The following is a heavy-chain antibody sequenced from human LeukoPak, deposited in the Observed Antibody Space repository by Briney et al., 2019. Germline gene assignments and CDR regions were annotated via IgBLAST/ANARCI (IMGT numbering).Heavy chain of an antibody. D-gene: IGHD3-22*01. CDR1: GGSISSASYY. CDR2: IYTSGST. V-gene: IGHV4-61*02. Sequence: SETLSLTCTVSGGSISSASYYWSWIRQPAGKGLEWIGRIYTSGSTNYNPSLKSRVTISVDTSKNQFSLKLSSVTAADTAVYYCARSGITYYYDSSGYYYEYYFDYWGQGILVTVSS. J-gene: IGHJ4*02. CDR3: ARSGITYYYDSSGYYYEYYFDY.